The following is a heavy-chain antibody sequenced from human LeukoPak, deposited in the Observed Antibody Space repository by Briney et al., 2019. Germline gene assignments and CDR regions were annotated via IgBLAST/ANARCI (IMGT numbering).Heavy chain of an antibody. CDR1: GFTFSSHP. CDR3: AKSSDILTGYYSYFES. V-gene: IGHV3-30*04. Sequence: GGSLRLSCAASGFTFSSHPMHWVRQAPGKGLEWVAVISFDGSHKYYADFVTGRFTISRDNSKNTLYLQMDSLRTEDTAVYYCAKSSDILTGYYSYFESWGQGTLVTVSS. CDR2: ISFDGSHK. D-gene: IGHD3-9*01. J-gene: IGHJ4*02.